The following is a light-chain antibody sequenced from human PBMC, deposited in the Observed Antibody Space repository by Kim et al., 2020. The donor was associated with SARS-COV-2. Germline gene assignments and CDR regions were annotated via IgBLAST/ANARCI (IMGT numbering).Light chain of an antibody. CDR2: GKN. Sequence: ALGQTVRITCQGYSLRSYYASWYQQKPGQAPVLVIYGKNNRPSGIPDRFSGSSSGNTASLTITGAQAEDEADYYCNSRDSSGNHWVFGGGTQVTVL. J-gene: IGLJ3*02. CDR1: SLRSYY. V-gene: IGLV3-19*01. CDR3: NSRDSSGNHWV.